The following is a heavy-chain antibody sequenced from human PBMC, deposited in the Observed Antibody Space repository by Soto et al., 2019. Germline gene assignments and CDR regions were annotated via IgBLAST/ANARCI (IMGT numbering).Heavy chain of an antibody. Sequence: GGSLRLSCAASGFTFSSYAMSWVRQAPGKGLEWVSAISGSGGSTYYADSVKGRFTISRDNSKNTLYLQMNSLRAEDTAVYYCAKDQVPVSDFWSGSYRFGPYGMDVCGQGPTVTVYS. CDR3: AKDQVPVSDFWSGSYRFGPYGMDV. CDR1: GFTFSSYA. CDR2: ISGSGGST. J-gene: IGHJ6*02. V-gene: IGHV3-23*01. D-gene: IGHD3-3*01.